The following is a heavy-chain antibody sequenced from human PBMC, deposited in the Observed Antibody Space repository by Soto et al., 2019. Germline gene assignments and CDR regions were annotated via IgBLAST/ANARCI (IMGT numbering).Heavy chain of an antibody. CDR2: ITSSGSTI. D-gene: IGHD6-19*01. CDR1: GFTFSDYY. CDR3: ARENEQWVAADN. Sequence: GGSLRLSCAASGFTFSDYYMSWIRQAPGKGLEWVSYITSSGSTIYYADSVKGRFTISRDNAKNSLYLQMNSLRAEDTAVYYCARENEQWVAADNWGQGTLVTVSA. V-gene: IGHV3-11*01. J-gene: IGHJ4*02.